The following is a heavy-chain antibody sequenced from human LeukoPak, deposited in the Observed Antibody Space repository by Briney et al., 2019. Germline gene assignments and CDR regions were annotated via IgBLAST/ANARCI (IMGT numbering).Heavy chain of an antibody. Sequence: GESLKISCKGSGYSFTNYWIGWVRQMPGKGLEWMGIIYPGDSDTRYSPSFQGQVTISADKSINTAYLQWSSLRASDTAIYYCVRSTTVATFNWFDLWGKGTLVTVSS. D-gene: IGHD4-23*01. J-gene: IGHJ5*02. CDR3: VRSTTVATFNWFDL. V-gene: IGHV5-51*01. CDR1: GYSFTNYW. CDR2: IYPGDSDT.